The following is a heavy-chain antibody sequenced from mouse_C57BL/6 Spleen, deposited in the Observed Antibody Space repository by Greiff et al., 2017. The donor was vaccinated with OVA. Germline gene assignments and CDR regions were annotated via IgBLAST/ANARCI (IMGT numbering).Heavy chain of an antibody. J-gene: IGHJ4*01. CDR3: ARNYYGSSYEYAMDY. Sequence: VQGVESGPGLVQPSQSLSIPCTVSGFSLTSYGVHWVRQSPGKGLEWLGVIWSGGSTDYNAAFISRLSISKDNSKSQVFFKMNSLQADDTAIYYCARNYYGSSYEYAMDYWGQGTSVTVSS. V-gene: IGHV2-2*01. CDR1: GFSLTSYG. CDR2: IWSGGST. D-gene: IGHD1-1*01.